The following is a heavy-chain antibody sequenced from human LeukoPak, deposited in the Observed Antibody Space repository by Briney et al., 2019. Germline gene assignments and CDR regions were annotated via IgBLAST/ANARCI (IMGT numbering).Heavy chain of an antibody. Sequence: PSQTLSLTCTVSGGSIGSGSYYWSWIRQPAGKGLEWIGRIYTSGSTNYNPSLKSRVTISVDTSKNQFSLKLSSVTAADTAVYYCARAVAGEGGYFDYWGQGTLVTVSS. CDR1: GGSIGSGSYY. J-gene: IGHJ4*02. D-gene: IGHD6-19*01. CDR3: ARAVAGEGGYFDY. CDR2: IYTSGST. V-gene: IGHV4-61*02.